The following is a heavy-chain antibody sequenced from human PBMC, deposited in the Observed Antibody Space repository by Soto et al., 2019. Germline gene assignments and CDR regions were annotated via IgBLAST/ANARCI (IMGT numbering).Heavy chain of an antibody. J-gene: IGHJ6*02. V-gene: IGHV4-4*02. Sequence: PSETLSLTCAVSGGSISSNNWWSWVRQPPGKGLEWIGEIYHIGNTNYNPSLKSRVSISVDKSKNQFSLKLTSVTAADTAVYYCARVPFYYYGMDVWGQGTTVTVSS. CDR2: IYHIGNT. CDR3: ARVPFYYYGMDV. CDR1: GGSISSNNW.